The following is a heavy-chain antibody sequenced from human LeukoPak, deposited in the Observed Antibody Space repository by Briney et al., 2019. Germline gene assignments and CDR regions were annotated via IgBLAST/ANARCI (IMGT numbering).Heavy chain of an antibody. CDR3: ARRFDS. CDR2: IGPGGDI. J-gene: IGHJ4*02. V-gene: IGHV3-48*01. Sequence: GGSLRLSCVASGFSFTAYSMNWVRQAPGRGLEWISYIGPGGDIYYADSVTGRFTVSRDIAKNSLYLQMNGLRVEDAAVYYCARRFDSWGQGTLVTVSS. CDR1: GFSFTAYS.